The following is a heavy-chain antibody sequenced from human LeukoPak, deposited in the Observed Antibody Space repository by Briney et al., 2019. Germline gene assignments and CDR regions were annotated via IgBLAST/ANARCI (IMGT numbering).Heavy chain of an antibody. Sequence: ASVKVSCKASGYTFTSYDINWVRQATGQGLEWMGWMSPNSGNTGYAQKFQGRVTMTRNTSISTAYMELSSLRSEDTAVYYCARDLRVGVTYNWFDPWGQGTLVTVSS. CDR3: ARDLRVGVTYNWFDP. J-gene: IGHJ5*02. CDR2: MSPNSGNT. CDR1: GYTFTSYD. D-gene: IGHD1-26*01. V-gene: IGHV1-8*01.